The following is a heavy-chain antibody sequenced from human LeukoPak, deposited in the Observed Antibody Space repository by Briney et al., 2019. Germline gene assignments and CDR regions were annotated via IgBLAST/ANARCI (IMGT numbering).Heavy chain of an antibody. Sequence: GGSLRLSCAASGFTFSSYGMHWVRQAPGKGLEWVAVISYDGSNKYYADSVKGRFTISRDNAKNSLYLQMNSLRAEDTAVYYCASDIPAAIYWDQGTLVTVSS. CDR3: ASDIPAAIY. J-gene: IGHJ4*02. CDR2: ISYDGSNK. CDR1: GFTFSSYG. D-gene: IGHD2-2*01. V-gene: IGHV3-30*03.